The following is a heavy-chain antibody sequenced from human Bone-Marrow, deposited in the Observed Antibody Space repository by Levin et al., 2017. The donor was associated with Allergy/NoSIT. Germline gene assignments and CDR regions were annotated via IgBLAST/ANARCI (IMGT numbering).Heavy chain of an antibody. CDR1: GFTFSHYT. CDR3: ARDPARGYYDSSGYSGDQ. CDR2: ITSSGDST. Sequence: GGSLRLSCAASGFTFSHYTMNWVRQAPGKGLEWVSCITSSGDSTYYADSVKGRFTISRDHAKNSLYLQLNRLRDEDTAMYYCARDPARGYYDSSGYSGDQWGQGTLVTVSS. D-gene: IGHD3-22*01. V-gene: IGHV3-48*02. J-gene: IGHJ4*02.